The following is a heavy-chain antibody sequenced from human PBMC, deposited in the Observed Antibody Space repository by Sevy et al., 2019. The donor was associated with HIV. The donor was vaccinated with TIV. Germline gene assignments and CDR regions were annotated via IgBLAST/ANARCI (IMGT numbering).Heavy chain of an antibody. J-gene: IGHJ4*02. Sequence: GGSLRLSCTASGFTFSPYSMNWIRQAPGKGLEWLSYISGTGNTIYYAASVKGRFTISRDNAKSSLYLQMNSLRAEDTALYYCARVPLYSDSHINDYWGQGTLVTVSS. D-gene: IGHD3-22*01. V-gene: IGHV3-48*04. CDR2: ISGTGNTI. CDR1: GFTFSPYS. CDR3: ARVPLYSDSHINDY.